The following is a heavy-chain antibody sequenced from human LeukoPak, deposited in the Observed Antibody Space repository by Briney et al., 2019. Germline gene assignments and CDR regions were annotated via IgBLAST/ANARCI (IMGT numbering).Heavy chain of an antibody. CDR2: IYYSGSA. J-gene: IGHJ4*01. D-gene: IGHD2-21*01. Sequence: PSETLSLTCAVSGDSFSTSAYSWTWIRQPPGKGREWIGYIYYSGSAYYNPSLKRRVTMSVDTAKNQFSRKLSSLNATDRAVYYCVRSYYLNFDYWGDGTLVTVSS. CDR1: GDSFSTSAYS. CDR3: VRSYYLNFDY. V-gene: IGHV4-30-4*07.